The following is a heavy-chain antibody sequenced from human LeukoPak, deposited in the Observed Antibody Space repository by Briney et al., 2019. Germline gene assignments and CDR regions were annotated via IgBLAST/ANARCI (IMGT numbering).Heavy chain of an antibody. V-gene: IGHV4-61*05. Sequence: SETLSLTCTVSGGSISSSNSYWGWIRQPPGKGLEWIGYIYYSGSANYNPSLKSRVTISVDTSKNQFSLKLSSVTAADTAVYYCARGPAYDFWSGYRNYYYGMDVWGQGTTVTVSS. CDR1: GGSISSSNSY. CDR2: IYYSGSA. J-gene: IGHJ6*02. D-gene: IGHD3-3*01. CDR3: ARGPAYDFWSGYRNYYYGMDV.